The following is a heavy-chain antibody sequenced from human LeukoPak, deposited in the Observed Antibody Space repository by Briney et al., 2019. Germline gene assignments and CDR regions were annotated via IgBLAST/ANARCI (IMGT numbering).Heavy chain of an antibody. CDR3: TTEEGEQQLVRNAFDI. D-gene: IGHD6-13*01. Sequence: GGSLRLSCAASGFTFSNAWMSWVRQAPGKGLEWVGRIKSKTDGGTTDYAAPVKGRFTISRDDSKNTLYLQMNSLKTEDTAVYYCTTEEGEQQLVRNAFDIWGQGTMVTVSS. CDR1: GFTFSNAW. J-gene: IGHJ3*02. CDR2: IKSKTDGGTT. V-gene: IGHV3-15*01.